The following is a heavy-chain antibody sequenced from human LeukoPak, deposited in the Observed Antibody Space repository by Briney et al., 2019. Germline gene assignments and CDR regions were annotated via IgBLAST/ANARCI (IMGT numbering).Heavy chain of an antibody. V-gene: IGHV4-34*01. CDR3: ARGGVLWFGELFDAFDI. CDR1: GGSFSGYY. Sequence: SETLSLTCAVYGGSFSGYYWSWIRQPPGKGLEWIGEINHSGSTNYNPSLKSRVTISVDTSKNQFSLKLSSVTAADTAVYYCARGGVLWFGELFDAFDIWGQGTMVTVSS. CDR2: INHSGST. D-gene: IGHD3-10*01. J-gene: IGHJ3*02.